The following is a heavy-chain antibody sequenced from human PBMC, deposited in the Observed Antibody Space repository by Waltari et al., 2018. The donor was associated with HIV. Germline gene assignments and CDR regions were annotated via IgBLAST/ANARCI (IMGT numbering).Heavy chain of an antibody. CDR2: INHSVST. Sequence: QLLLQQWGAGLLKPSETLSLTCAVHGGSFSGYSWSWYRQPPGKGLKWIGEINHSVSTNYNPSLKSRVTISVDTSKNQFSLKLLSVTAADTAVYYCARGGFDYYYYYVMDVWGQGTTVTVSS. D-gene: IGHD3-3*01. J-gene: IGHJ6*02. V-gene: IGHV4-34*01. CDR3: ARGGFDYYYYYVMDV. CDR1: GGSFSGYS.